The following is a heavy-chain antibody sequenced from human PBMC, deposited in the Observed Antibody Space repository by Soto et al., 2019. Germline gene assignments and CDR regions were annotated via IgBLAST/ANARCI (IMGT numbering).Heavy chain of an antibody. CDR1: GFTFNNSA. D-gene: IGHD1-26*01. V-gene: IGHV3-23*01. CDR3: AKGTMGAPFYYFDY. Sequence: EVQLLESGGGLVQPGGSLRLSCVASGFTFNNSAMSWVRQAPGKGLQWVSSISGTVGSTYYAESVKGRFTISRDTSKNTVYLQMNSLRAEDTAIYYCAKGTMGAPFYYFDYWGQGTLVTVSS. J-gene: IGHJ4*02. CDR2: ISGTVGST.